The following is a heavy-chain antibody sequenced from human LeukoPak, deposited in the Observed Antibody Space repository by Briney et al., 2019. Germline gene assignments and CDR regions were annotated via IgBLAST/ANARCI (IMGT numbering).Heavy chain of an antibody. CDR2: ISSSGSTI. CDR1: GFTFSSYE. D-gene: IGHD3-10*02. CDR3: AELGITMIGGV. J-gene: IGHJ6*04. V-gene: IGHV3-48*03. Sequence: GGLRLSCAASGFTFSSYEMNWVRQAPGKGLEWVSYISSSGSTIYYADSVKGRFTISRDNAKNSLYLQMNSLRAEDTAVYYCAELGITMIGGVRGKGTTVTISS.